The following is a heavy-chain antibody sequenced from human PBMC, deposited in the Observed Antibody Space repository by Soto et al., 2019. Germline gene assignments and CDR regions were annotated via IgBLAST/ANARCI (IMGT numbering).Heavy chain of an antibody. J-gene: IGHJ5*01. CDR1: GDSVTSGDYY. D-gene: IGHD3-10*01. V-gene: IGHV4-61*08. CDR3: ARITVDTYMTYWFDP. CDR2: IYYSGNT. Sequence: XATLSLTFTVSGDSVTSGDYYWSWIRQPPGKGLEWIGYIYYSGNTNYSPSLKSRVAISLDTSHNQFSLKLSSVTAADTAVYFCARITVDTYMTYWFDPCGQRTLVTVSS.